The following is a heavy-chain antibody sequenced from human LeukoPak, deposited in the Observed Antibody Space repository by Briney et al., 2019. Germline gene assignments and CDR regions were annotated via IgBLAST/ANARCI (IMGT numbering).Heavy chain of an antibody. D-gene: IGHD3-10*01. CDR3: ARAITVVRGAPGFDP. CDR1: GGSISRYY. CDR2: IYGSGST. Sequence: SETLSLICTVSGGSISRYYWSWIRQPAGKGLQWIGRIYGSGSTTYNPSLKSRVTMSVDTSKNQFSLKLSSVTAADTAVDYCARAITVVRGAPGFDPWGQGTLVTVSS. J-gene: IGHJ5*02. V-gene: IGHV4-4*07.